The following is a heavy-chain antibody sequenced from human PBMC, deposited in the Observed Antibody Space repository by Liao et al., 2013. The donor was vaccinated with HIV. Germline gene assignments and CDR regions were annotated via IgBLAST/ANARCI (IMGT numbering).Heavy chain of an antibody. J-gene: IGHJ6*03. CDR1: GVSISGYY. V-gene: IGHV4-4*07. D-gene: IGHD5-24*01. CDR3: ARVGMTTITGYYYYIDV. Sequence: QVQLQESGPGLVKPSETLSLTCAVSGVSISGYYWSWIRQPAGKGLEWIGRIYTSGSTYYNPSLGSRVTISLDTSKNHFSLTLSSVTAADTAVYYCARVGMTTITGYYYYIDVWGKGTTVTVSS. CDR2: IYTSGST.